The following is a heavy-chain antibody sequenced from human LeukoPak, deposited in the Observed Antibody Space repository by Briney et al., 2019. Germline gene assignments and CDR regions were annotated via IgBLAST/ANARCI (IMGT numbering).Heavy chain of an antibody. J-gene: IGHJ4*02. CDR3: ARGDWNYHFDY. D-gene: IGHD1-7*01. Sequence: ASVKVSCKASGGTFSSYAISGVRRAPGQGLEWMGGIIPIFGTANYAQKFQGRVTITTDESTSTAYMELSSLRSEDTAVYYCARGDWNYHFDYWGQGTLVTVSS. CDR2: IIPIFGTA. CDR1: GGTFSSYA. V-gene: IGHV1-69*05.